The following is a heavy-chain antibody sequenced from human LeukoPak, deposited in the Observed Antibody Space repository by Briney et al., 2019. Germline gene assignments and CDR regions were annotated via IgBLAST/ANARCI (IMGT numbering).Heavy chain of an antibody. D-gene: IGHD1-14*01. CDR3: ARDPAGHGRYFDY. Sequence: SETLSLTCTVSGGSIDGYFCTWLRQSAGAGLECIGRIHTSGTTYYNPSLKSRVSMSVDTSNNKFSLRLNSVTAADTAVYYCARDPAGHGRYFDYWGQGALVTVSS. CDR2: IHTSGTT. J-gene: IGHJ4*02. CDR1: GGSIDGYF. V-gene: IGHV4-4*07.